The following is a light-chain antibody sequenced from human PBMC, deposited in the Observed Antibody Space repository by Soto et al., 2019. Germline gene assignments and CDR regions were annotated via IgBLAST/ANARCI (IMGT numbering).Light chain of an antibody. CDR1: TSSIGSNY. J-gene: IGLJ2*01. Sequence: QSVLTQPPPASGTPGQRVTISCSGSTSSIGSNYVYWYQQLPGTAPKLLIYSNNQRPSGVPDRFSGSKSGTSASLAISGLRSEDEADYHCAAWDDSLSGLVFGGGTQLTVL. CDR3: AAWDDSLSGLV. CDR2: SNN. V-gene: IGLV1-47*01.